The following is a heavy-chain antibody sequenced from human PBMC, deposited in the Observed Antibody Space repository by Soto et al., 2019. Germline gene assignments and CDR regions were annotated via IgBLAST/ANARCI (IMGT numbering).Heavy chain of an antibody. CDR1: GGSISSYY. Sequence: SETLSLTCTVSGGSISSYYWSWIRQPPGKGLEWIGYIYYSGSTNYNPSLKSRVTISVDTSKNQFSLKLSSVTAADTAVYYCASGGMATISFYWGQGTLVTVSS. D-gene: IGHD5-12*01. CDR3: ASGGMATISFY. CDR2: IYYSGST. J-gene: IGHJ4*02. V-gene: IGHV4-59*01.